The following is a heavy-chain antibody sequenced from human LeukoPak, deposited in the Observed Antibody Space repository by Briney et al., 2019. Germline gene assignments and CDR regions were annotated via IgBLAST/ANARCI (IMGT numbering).Heavy chain of an antibody. V-gene: IGHV4-59*01. CDR2: IDYSGST. CDR3: VGLRFYFDY. D-gene: IGHD3-16*01. CDR1: GGSISNYY. Sequence: SETLSLTCTVSGGSISNYYWSWIRQPPGKGLEWIGYIDYSGSTNYNPSLKSRVTISVDTSKSQFSLKLSSVTAADTAMYYCVGLRFYFDYWGQGTLVTVSS. J-gene: IGHJ4*02.